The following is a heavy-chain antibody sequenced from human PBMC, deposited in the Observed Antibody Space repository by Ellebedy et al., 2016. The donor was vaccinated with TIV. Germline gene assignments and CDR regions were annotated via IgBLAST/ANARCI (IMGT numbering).Heavy chain of an antibody. CDR3: ASGEGIAAAGTWYDY. V-gene: IGHV1-69*13. CDR1: GGTFSNYA. J-gene: IGHJ4*02. D-gene: IGHD6-13*01. CDR2: IIPIFGTA. Sequence: SVKVSCKASGGTFSNYAITWARQAPGQGLEWMGGIIPIFGTATYTQKFQGRVTITADESTSTAYMELSSLRSEDTAVYYCASGEGIAAAGTWYDYWGQGTLVTVSS.